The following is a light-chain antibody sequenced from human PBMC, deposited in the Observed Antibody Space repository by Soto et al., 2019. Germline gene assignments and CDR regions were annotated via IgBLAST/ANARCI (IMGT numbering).Light chain of an antibody. CDR3: QSFDRGQSYDNRRSGV. Sequence: QSVLTQPPSVSGAPGQTVIISCTNIGADFDVLWYQQLPGTPPQLLINANDNRPEGVTDRFSGSRSGSSASLAITGLRAEDEATYYCQSFDRGQSYDNRRSGVFGGGTKVTVL. V-gene: IGLV1-40*01. CDR1: NIGADFD. J-gene: IGLJ3*02. CDR2: AND.